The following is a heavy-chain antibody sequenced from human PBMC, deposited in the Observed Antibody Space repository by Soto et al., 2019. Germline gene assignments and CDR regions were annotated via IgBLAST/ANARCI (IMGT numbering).Heavy chain of an antibody. V-gene: IGHV3-30*18. D-gene: IGHD3-9*01. Sequence: QVQLVESGGGVVQPGRSLRLSCAASGFTFSNYGMHWVRQAPGKGLEWVAVISFDGNTKYYGDSVNGRFIVSRDNSKNILYLQMNSRRPEDTAVYYCVKSKDLTGNDFKFDHWGQGTLVTVSS. CDR3: VKSKDLTGNDFKFDH. CDR1: GFTFSNYG. J-gene: IGHJ4*02. CDR2: ISFDGNTK.